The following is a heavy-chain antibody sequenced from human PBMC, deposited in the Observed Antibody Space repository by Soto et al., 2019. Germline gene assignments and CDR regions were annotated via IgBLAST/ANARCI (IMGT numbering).Heavy chain of an antibody. CDR1: GGSISSGDYY. J-gene: IGHJ5*02. V-gene: IGHV4-61*08. Sequence: SETLSLTCTVSGGSISSGDYYWSWIRQPPGKGLEWIGYIYTSGSTNYNPSLKSRVTMSVDTSKNQFSLKLSSVTAADTAVYYCARGRRGSYYDILTGPYNWFDPWGQGTLVTVSS. CDR2: IYTSGST. D-gene: IGHD3-9*01. CDR3: ARGRRGSYYDILTGPYNWFDP.